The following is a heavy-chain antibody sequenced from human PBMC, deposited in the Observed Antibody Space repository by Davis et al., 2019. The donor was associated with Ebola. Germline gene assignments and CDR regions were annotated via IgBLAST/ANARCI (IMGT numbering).Heavy chain of an antibody. V-gene: IGHV3-7*03. CDR1: GFTFSDYW. CDR3: ARTTGLEN. J-gene: IGHJ4*02. D-gene: IGHD4-17*01. Sequence: GESLKISCAASGFTFSDYWMTWVRQAPGKGLEWVANMKHDGTEKYYVDSVKGRFTISRDNTKNSVYLQMNSLRAEDTAFYYCARTTGLENWGQGTLVTVSS. CDR2: MKHDGTEK.